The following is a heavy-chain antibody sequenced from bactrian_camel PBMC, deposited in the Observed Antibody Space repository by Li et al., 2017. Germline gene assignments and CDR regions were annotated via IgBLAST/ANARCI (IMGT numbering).Heavy chain of an antibody. V-gene: IGHV3S53*01. CDR1: GNIYSGYC. J-gene: IGHJ4*01. CDR3: AARIGDGRSLNSALYLV. CDR2: IASDGST. Sequence: VQLVESGGGLVRPGGSLRLSCAAYGNIYSGYCMGWYRQAPGKEREAVASIASDGSTDYAASVKGRFTISKDNAKKTLYLQMNSLKPEDTAMYYCAARIGDGRSLNSALYLVWGQGTQVTVSS. D-gene: IGHD2*01.